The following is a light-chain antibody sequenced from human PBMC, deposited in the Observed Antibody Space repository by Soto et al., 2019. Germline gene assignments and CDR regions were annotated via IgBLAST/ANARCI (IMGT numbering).Light chain of an antibody. CDR2: DVS. J-gene: IGLJ2*01. V-gene: IGLV2-14*03. CDR3: SSYTSSSTLV. CDR1: SSDVGAYNY. Sequence: QSVRTQPASVSGSPGQSITISCTGTSSDVGAYNYVSWYQQHPGKAPKLMIFDVSNRPSGVSNRFSGSKSGNTASLTISGLQAEDEADYYCSSYTSSSTLVFGGGTQLTVL.